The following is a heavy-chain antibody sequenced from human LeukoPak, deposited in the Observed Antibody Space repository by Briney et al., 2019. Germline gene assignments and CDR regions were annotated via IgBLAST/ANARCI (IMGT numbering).Heavy chain of an antibody. D-gene: IGHD4-17*01. V-gene: IGHV4-30-2*01. CDR3: ASGYGDSDFDY. CDR2: IYHSGST. Sequence: SQTLSLTCAVSGGSISSGGYSWGWIRQPPGKGLEWIGYIYHSGSTYYNPSPKSRVTISVDRSKNQFSLKLSSVTAADTAVYYCASGYGDSDFDYWGQGTLVTVSS. J-gene: IGHJ4*02. CDR1: GGSISSGGYS.